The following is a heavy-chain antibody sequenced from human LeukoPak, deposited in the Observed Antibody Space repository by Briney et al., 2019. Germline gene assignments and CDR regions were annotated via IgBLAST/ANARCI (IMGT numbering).Heavy chain of an antibody. J-gene: IGHJ4*02. Sequence: GASVKVSCKASGGTFSSYAISWVRQATGQGLEWMGWMNPNSGNTGYAQKFQGRVTMTRNTSISTAYMELSSLRSEDTAVYYCARALAYCGGDCYSGFDYWGQGTLVTVSS. CDR1: GGTFSSYA. V-gene: IGHV1-8*02. CDR3: ARALAYCGGDCYSGFDY. D-gene: IGHD2-21*02. CDR2: MNPNSGNT.